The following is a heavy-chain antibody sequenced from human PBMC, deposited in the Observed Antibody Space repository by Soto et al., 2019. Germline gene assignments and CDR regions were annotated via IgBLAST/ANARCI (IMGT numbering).Heavy chain of an antibody. CDR3: AREGSIAAAGTPLDP. V-gene: IGHV1-2*04. CDR2: INPNSGGT. CDR1: GYTFTGYY. J-gene: IGHJ5*02. D-gene: IGHD6-13*01. Sequence: GASVKVSCKASGYTFTGYYMHWVRQAPGQGLEWMGWINPNSGGTNYAQKFQGWVTMTRDTSISTAYMELSRLRSDDTAVYYCAREGSIAAAGTPLDPWGQGTLVTVS.